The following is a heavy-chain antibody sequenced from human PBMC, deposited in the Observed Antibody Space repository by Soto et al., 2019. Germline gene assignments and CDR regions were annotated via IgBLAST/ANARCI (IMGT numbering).Heavy chain of an antibody. J-gene: IGHJ4*02. D-gene: IGHD3-22*01. Sequence: GSLRLSCAASGFTFSSYAMSWVRQAPGKGLEWVSAISGSGGSTYYADSVKGRFTISRDNSKNTLYLQMNSLRAEDTAVYYCAKDPSNYDSSGYYYFDYWGQGTLVTVSS. CDR3: AKDPSNYDSSGYYYFDY. CDR1: GFTFSSYA. V-gene: IGHV3-23*01. CDR2: ISGSGGST.